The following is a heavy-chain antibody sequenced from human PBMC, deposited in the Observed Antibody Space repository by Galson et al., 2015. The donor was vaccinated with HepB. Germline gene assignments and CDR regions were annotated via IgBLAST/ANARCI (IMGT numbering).Heavy chain of an antibody. CDR1: GYTFTSYA. V-gene: IGHV7-4-1*02. J-gene: IGHJ5*02. CDR2: INTNTGNP. D-gene: IGHD2-15*01. Sequence: SVKVSCKASGYTFTSYAMNWVRQAPGQGLEWMGWINTNTGNPTYAQGFTGRFVFSLDTSVSTAYLQISSLKAEDTAVYYCARDEAAVVVVAATPGFDPWGQGTLVTVSS. CDR3: ARDEAAVVVVAATPGFDP.